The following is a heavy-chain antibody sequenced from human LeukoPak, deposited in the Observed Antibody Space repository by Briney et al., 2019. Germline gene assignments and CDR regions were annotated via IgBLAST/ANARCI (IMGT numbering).Heavy chain of an antibody. D-gene: IGHD3-22*01. CDR2: IYSGGST. CDR3: ARVYDSSGYYLRSYWYFDL. V-gene: IGHV3-66*01. J-gene: IGHJ2*01. CDR1: GFTVSSNY. Sequence: PGGSLRLSCAASGFTVSSNYMSWVRQAPGKGLEWVSVIYSGGSTYYADSVKGRFTISRDNSKNTLYLQMNSLRAEDTAVYYCARVYDSSGYYLRSYWYFDLWGRGTLVTVSS.